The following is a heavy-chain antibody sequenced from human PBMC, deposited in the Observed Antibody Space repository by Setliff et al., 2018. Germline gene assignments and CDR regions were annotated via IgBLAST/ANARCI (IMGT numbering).Heavy chain of an antibody. CDR1: GFSFSSYA. D-gene: IGHD3-3*01. CDR3: VRARTTNYDFWSGLNAFDI. V-gene: IGHV3-21*04. J-gene: IGHJ3*02. Sequence: GGSLRLSCAASGFSFSSYAMSWVRQTPGKGLAWVSSISSISNYIYYADSVKGRFTISRDNAKNSLSLQMNSLRAEDTAVYYCVRARTTNYDFWSGLNAFDIWGQGTMVTISS. CDR2: ISSISNYI.